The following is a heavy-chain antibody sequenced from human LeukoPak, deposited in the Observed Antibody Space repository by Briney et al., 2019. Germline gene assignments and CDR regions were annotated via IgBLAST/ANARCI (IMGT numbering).Heavy chain of an antibody. CDR1: GGSFSGYY. CDR3: ARKRYYYDSSGSYDAFDI. Sequence: PSETLSLTCAVYGGSFSGYYWSWIRQPPGKGLEWIGEINHSGSTNYNPSLKSRVTISVDTSKNQFSLKLSSVTAADTAVYYCARKRYYYDSSGSYDAFDIWGQGTMVTVS. CDR2: INHSGST. D-gene: IGHD3-22*01. V-gene: IGHV4-34*01. J-gene: IGHJ3*02.